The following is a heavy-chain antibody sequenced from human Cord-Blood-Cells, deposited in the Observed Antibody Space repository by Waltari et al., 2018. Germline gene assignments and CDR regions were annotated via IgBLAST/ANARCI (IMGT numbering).Heavy chain of an antibody. CDR3: ATGARRVGDAFDI. CDR1: GGSISSSSYY. CDR2: IYYSGST. V-gene: IGHV4-39*01. J-gene: IGHJ3*02. Sequence: QLQLQESGPGLVKPSETLSLTCTVSGGSISSSSYYWGWIRQPPGKGLEWIGSIYYSGSTYYYPSLKSRVTISVDTSNTQFSLKLSSVTAADTAVYYCATGARRVGDAFDIWGQGTMVTVSS. D-gene: IGHD1-26*01.